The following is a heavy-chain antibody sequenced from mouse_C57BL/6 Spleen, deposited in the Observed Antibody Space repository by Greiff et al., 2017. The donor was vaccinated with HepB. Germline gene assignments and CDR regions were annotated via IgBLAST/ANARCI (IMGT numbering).Heavy chain of an antibody. V-gene: IGHV1-81*01. CDR2: IYPRSGNT. Sequence: VQLQQSGAELARPGASVKLSCKASGYTFTSYGISWVKQRTGQGLEWIGEIYPRSGNTYYNEKFKGKATLTADKSSSTAYMELPSLTSEDSAVYFCPRSHHGNYLDYWSKGTTLTVSS. CDR3: PRSHHGNYLDY. D-gene: IGHD1-1*02. J-gene: IGHJ2*01. CDR1: GYTFTSYG.